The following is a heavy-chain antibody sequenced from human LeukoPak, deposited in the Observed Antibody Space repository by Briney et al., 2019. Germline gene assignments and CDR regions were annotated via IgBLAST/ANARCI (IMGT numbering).Heavy chain of an antibody. CDR1: GYTFTGYY. V-gene: IGHV1-2*02. D-gene: IGHD3-22*01. Sequence: ASVKVSCKASGYTFTGYYMHWVRQAPGQGLEWMGWINPNSGGTNYAQKFQGRGTMTRETSISTAYMELSRLRSDDTAVYYCATTYSYDSSGYYSNSFDYWGQGTLVTVSS. J-gene: IGHJ4*02. CDR3: ATTYSYDSSGYYSNSFDY. CDR2: INPNSGGT.